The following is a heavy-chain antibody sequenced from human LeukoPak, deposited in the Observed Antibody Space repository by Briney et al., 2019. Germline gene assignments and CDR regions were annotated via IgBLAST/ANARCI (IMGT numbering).Heavy chain of an antibody. J-gene: IGHJ3*02. CDR2: INPNSGGT. Sequence: GASVKVSCKASVYTFTGYYIYWVRQAPGQGLEWMEWINPNSGGTNYVQKFQGRVTMTRDKSIRTAYMELSRRTSDDTAVYYCARNIWFGESADAFDIWGQGTMVTVSS. D-gene: IGHD3-10*01. V-gene: IGHV1-2*02. CDR3: ARNIWFGESADAFDI. CDR1: VYTFTGYY.